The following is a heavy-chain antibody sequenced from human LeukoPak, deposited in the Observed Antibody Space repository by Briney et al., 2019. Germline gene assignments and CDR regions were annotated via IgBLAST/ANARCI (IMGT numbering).Heavy chain of an antibody. J-gene: IGHJ4*02. CDR3: AKGGSSAYYYARGSDY. CDR2: ISYDGSNK. V-gene: IGHV3-30*18. CDR1: GFTFSSYG. D-gene: IGHD3-22*01. Sequence: GRSLRLSCAASGFTFSSYGMHWVRQAPGKGLEWVAVISYDGSNKYYADSVKGRFTISRDNSKNTLYLQVNSLRAEDTAVYYCAKGGSSAYYYARGSDYWGQGTLVTVSS.